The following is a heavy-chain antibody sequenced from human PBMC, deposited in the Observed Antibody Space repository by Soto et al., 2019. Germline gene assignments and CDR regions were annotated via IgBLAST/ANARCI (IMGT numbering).Heavy chain of an antibody. CDR3: ARDPLRFLEWLLPTTFDY. V-gene: IGHV1-18*01. D-gene: IGHD3-3*01. CDR1: GYTFPSYG. Sequence: GASVKVSCKASGYTFPSYGISWVRQAPGQGLEWMGWISAYNGNTNYAQKLQGRVTMTTDTSTSTAYMELRSLRSDDTAVYYCARDPLRFLEWLLPTTFDYWGQGTLVTVSS. J-gene: IGHJ4*02. CDR2: ISAYNGNT.